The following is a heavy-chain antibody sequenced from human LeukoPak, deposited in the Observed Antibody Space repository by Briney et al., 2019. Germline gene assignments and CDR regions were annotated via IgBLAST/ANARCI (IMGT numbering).Heavy chain of an antibody. D-gene: IGHD5-18*01. V-gene: IGHV4-34*01. CDR2: INHSGST. CDR1: GGTMRGYY. CDR3: ARGTTAIFDY. Sequence: SETMSLTCTVSGGTMRGYYWSWIRQSPGKGLEWIGEINHSGSTNYNPSLKSRVTISVDTSKNKFSLKLSSVTAADTAVYYCARGTTAIFDYWGQGTLVTVSS. J-gene: IGHJ4*02.